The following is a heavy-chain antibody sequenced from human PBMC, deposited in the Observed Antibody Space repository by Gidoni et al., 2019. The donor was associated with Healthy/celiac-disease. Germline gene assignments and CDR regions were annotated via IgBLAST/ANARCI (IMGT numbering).Heavy chain of an antibody. Sequence: DVQLVASWVCLIKPGVSFRLSCAASGFTFSSYWMSWVRQAPGKGLEWVANIKKDGSEKYYVDSVKGRFTISRDNAKNSLYLQMNSLRAEDTAVYYCARVLWKGAFDIWGQGTMVTVSS. J-gene: IGHJ3*02. CDR2: IKKDGSEK. CDR1: GFTFSSYW. CDR3: ARVLWKGAFDI. V-gene: IGHV3-7*01. D-gene: IGHD3-16*01.